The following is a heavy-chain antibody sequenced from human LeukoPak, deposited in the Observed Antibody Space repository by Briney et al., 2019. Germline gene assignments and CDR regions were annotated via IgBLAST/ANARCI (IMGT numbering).Heavy chain of an antibody. J-gene: IGHJ4*02. CDR1: GFTFRSYW. Sequence: GGSLRLPCAASGFTFRSYWMHWVRQAPGKGRVWVSRNNKEGRSTSYADAAKGRFPDYRDNAKHTLHLEMNRLTAEYTAVYYCARDSTSGNYWGQGTLVTVSS. D-gene: IGHD6-6*01. CDR3: ARDSTSGNY. CDR2: NNKEGRST. V-gene: IGHV3-74*01.